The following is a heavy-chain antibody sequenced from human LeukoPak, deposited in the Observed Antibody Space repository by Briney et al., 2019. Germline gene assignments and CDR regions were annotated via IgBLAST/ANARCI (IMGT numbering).Heavy chain of an antibody. V-gene: IGHV4-31*03. Sequence: SETLSLTCTVSGGSISSGGYYWSWIRQLPGKGLEWIGYIYYSGSTSYNPSLRSRVIISLDTSKNQFSLKLSSLTAADTAVYYCASSFAVVPAALRLAFDIWGQGTLVTVSS. CDR2: IYYSGST. CDR3: ASSFAVVPAALRLAFDI. J-gene: IGHJ3*02. CDR1: GGSISSGGYY. D-gene: IGHD2-2*01.